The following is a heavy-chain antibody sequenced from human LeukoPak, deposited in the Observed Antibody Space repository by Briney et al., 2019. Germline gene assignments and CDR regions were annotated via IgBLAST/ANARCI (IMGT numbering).Heavy chain of an antibody. CDR1: GGTFSSYA. V-gene: IGHV1-69*01. J-gene: IGHJ3*02. CDR2: IIPIFGTA. CDR3: ATTRNAMMPSEHAFDI. Sequence: SVKVSCKASGGTFSSYAISWVRQVPGQGLEWMGGIIPIFGTANYAQKFQGRVTITADESTSTAYMELSSLRSEDTAVYYCATTRNAMMPSEHAFDIWGQGTMVTVSS. D-gene: IGHD1-14*01.